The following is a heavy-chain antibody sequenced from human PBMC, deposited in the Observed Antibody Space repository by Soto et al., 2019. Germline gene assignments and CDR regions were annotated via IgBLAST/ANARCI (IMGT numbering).Heavy chain of an antibody. Sequence: QVQLVESGGGVVQPGRSLRLSCEASGFTFSRYAMHWVRQAPGKGLEWVAVISSDGSNKYDADSVKGRFTISRDNSKNTLYLQMNSLRAEDTAVYYCARFKGCSGGTCYSYFDYWGQGTLVTVSS. CDR3: ARFKGCSGGTCYSYFDY. J-gene: IGHJ4*02. CDR1: GFTFSRYA. D-gene: IGHD2-15*01. V-gene: IGHV3-30-3*01. CDR2: ISSDGSNK.